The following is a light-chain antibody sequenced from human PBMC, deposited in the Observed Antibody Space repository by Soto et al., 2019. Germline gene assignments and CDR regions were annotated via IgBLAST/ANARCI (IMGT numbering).Light chain of an antibody. CDR2: GAS. V-gene: IGKV3-20*01. Sequence: EIVLTQSPGTLSLSPGERATLSCRASQTISSSYLAWYQQRPGQAPRLLIYGASTRATGIPDRFSGRGSGTDFALTISRLKPEDFAGYYCQHYGSSVPITFGPGTKVDIK. CDR1: QTISSSY. J-gene: IGKJ3*01. CDR3: QHYGSSVPIT.